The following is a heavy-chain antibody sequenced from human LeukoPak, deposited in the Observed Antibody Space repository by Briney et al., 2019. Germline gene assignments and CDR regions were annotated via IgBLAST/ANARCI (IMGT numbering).Heavy chain of an antibody. J-gene: IGHJ4*02. D-gene: IGHD3-16*02. CDR1: GFTFSSYS. V-gene: IGHV3-21*01. Sequence: GGSLRLSCAASGFTFSSYSMNWVRQAPGKGLEWVSSISSSSSYIYYADSVKGRFTISRDNAKNSLYLQMNSLRAEDTAVYYCARDGYMITLGGVIVNFFDYGGQGTLVTVPS. CDR3: ARDGYMITLGGVIVNFFDY. CDR2: ISSSSSYI.